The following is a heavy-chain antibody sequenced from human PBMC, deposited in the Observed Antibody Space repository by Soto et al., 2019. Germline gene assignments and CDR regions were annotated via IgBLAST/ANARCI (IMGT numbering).Heavy chain of an antibody. Sequence: EVQLVESGAGLVKPEGSLILSCAASGFRFTNAWLTWVRQAPGKGLEWVGRIKPKTEGGTIDYAAPVKGRFIISRDDSKNTLYLQMIRLKTEDTAVYYCATGNGYWGQGTLVTVSS. V-gene: IGHV3-15*07. J-gene: IGHJ4*02. CDR1: GFRFTNAW. CDR2: IKPKTEGGTI. CDR3: ATGNGY. D-gene: IGHD2-2*03.